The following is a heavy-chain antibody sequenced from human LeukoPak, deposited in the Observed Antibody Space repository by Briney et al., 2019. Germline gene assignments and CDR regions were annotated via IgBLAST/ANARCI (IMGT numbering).Heavy chain of an antibody. Sequence: SETLSLTCTVSGGSIRSGSYDWSWIRQPAGKGLEWIGRIYTSGSTNYNPSLKSRVTISVDTSKNQFSLKLSSVTAADTAVYYCARDLYYYDSSGYYLWGFDIWGQGTMVTVSS. J-gene: IGHJ3*02. CDR2: IYTSGST. CDR1: GGSIRSGSYD. CDR3: ARDLYYYDSSGYYLWGFDI. V-gene: IGHV4-61*02. D-gene: IGHD3-22*01.